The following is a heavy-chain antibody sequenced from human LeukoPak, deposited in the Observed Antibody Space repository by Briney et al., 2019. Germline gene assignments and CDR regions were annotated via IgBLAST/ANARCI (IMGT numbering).Heavy chain of an antibody. CDR3: AKRGVQGYMDV. V-gene: IGHV3-23*01. CDR2: INGDGEFT. J-gene: IGHJ6*03. Sequence: GGSLRLSCEGSGFSFGGFYMHWVRQAPGKGLEWVSTINGDGEFTVYAASVKGRFTISRDNSKNTLILQMTSLRAEDTALYYCAKRGVQGYMDVWGKGTTVIVSS. CDR1: GFSFGGFY. D-gene: IGHD1-26*01.